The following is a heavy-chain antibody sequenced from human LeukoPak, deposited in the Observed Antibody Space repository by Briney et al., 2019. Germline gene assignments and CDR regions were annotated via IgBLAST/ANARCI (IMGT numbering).Heavy chain of an antibody. Sequence: GGSPRLSCAASGFTFSSYAMSWVRQAPGKGLEWVSAISGSGGSTYYADSVKGRFTISRDNSKNTLYLQMNSLRAEDTAVYYCATADYCSSTSCYPFDYWGQGTLVTVSS. V-gene: IGHV3-23*01. CDR3: ATADYCSSTSCYPFDY. D-gene: IGHD2-2*01. J-gene: IGHJ4*02. CDR1: GFTFSSYA. CDR2: ISGSGGST.